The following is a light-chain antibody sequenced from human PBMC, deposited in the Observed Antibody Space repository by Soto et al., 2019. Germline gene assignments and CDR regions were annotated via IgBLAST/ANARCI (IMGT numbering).Light chain of an antibody. Sequence: EIVLTQSPGTLSLSPGERATLSCRASQSVSSSYLAWYQQKPGQAPRLLIYGASSRATGSPHRFSGSGSGTDFTLTIIRLEHEDYAAYYCQQYGSSPLYTFGQGTKLEIK. CDR1: QSVSSSY. V-gene: IGKV3-20*01. CDR3: QQYGSSPLYT. CDR2: GAS. J-gene: IGKJ2*01.